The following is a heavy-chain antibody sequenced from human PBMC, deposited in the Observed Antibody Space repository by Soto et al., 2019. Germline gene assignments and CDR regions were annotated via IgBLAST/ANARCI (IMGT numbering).Heavy chain of an antibody. CDR3: AKAGALWFGELFYFDY. CDR2: ISGSGGST. Sequence: GGSLRLSCAASGFTFSSYAMSWVRQAPGKGLEWVSAISGSGGSTYYADSVKGRFTISRDNSKNTLYLQMNSLRAEDTAVYYCAKAGALWFGELFYFDYWGQGTLVTVSS. J-gene: IGHJ4*02. CDR1: GFTFSSYA. D-gene: IGHD3-10*01. V-gene: IGHV3-23*01.